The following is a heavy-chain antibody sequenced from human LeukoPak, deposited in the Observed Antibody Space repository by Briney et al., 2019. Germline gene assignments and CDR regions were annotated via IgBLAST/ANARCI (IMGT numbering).Heavy chain of an antibody. CDR3: ANLAAGSGDY. Sequence: GGSLRLSCVASGFTFKNYAMHWVRQAPGKGLEWVSLISYDGSNKYYADSVKGRFTISRDNSKNTLYLQMNSLRAEDTAVYYCANLAAGSGDYWGQGTLVTVSS. V-gene: IGHV3-30*04. CDR2: ISYDGSNK. J-gene: IGHJ4*02. CDR1: GFTFKNYA. D-gene: IGHD3-10*01.